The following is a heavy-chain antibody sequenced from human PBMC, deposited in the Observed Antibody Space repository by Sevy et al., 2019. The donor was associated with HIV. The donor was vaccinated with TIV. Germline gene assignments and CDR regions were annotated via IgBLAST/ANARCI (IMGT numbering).Heavy chain of an antibody. V-gene: IGHV1-69*13. CDR3: AATYYYDSSGYYHYYYYGMDV. D-gene: IGHD3-22*01. Sequence: ASVKVSCKASGGTFSSYAISWVRQAPGQGLEWMGGIIPIFGTANYSQKFQGRVTITADESTSTAYMELSSLRSEDTAVYYSAATYYYDSSGYYHYYYYGMDVWGQGTTVTVSS. CDR1: GGTFSSYA. CDR2: IIPIFGTA. J-gene: IGHJ6*02.